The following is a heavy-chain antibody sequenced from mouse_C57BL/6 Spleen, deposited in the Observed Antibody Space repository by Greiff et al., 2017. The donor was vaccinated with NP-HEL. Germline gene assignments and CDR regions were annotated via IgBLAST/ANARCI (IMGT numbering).Heavy chain of an antibody. CDR1: GYSFTDYN. D-gene: IGHD2-4*01. CDR3: ARWGDYDDAKLPLSY. Sequence: EVQLQQSGPELVKPGASVKISCKASGYSFTDYNMNWVKQSNGKSLEWIGVINPNYGTTSYIQKFKGKATLTVDQSSSTAYMQLNSLTSEDSAVYYCARWGDYDDAKLPLSYWGQGTLVTVSA. V-gene: IGHV1-39*01. J-gene: IGHJ3*01. CDR2: INPNYGTT.